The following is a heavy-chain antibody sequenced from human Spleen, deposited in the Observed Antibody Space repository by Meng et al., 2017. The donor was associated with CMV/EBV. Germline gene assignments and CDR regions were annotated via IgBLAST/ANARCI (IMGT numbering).Heavy chain of an antibody. J-gene: IGHJ4*02. CDR1: GASFSDYY. D-gene: IGHD3-3*01. CDR2: INHIGST. CDR3: ASGRKIFGIPPRGSDY. Sequence: YGASFSDYYWSWSRQPPGKGLEWIGDINHIGSTDYRPSLESRITISVDTSKNQFSLRLTSVTAADTAVYYCASGRKIFGIPPRGSDYWGPGTLVTVSS. V-gene: IGHV4-34*01.